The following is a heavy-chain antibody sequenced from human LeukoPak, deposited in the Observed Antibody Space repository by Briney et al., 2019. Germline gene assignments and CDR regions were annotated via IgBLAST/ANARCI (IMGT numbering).Heavy chain of an antibody. D-gene: IGHD3-10*01. CDR2: INYSGIT. CDR1: GDSISTYY. J-gene: IGHJ3*02. CDR3: ARGLWFAVPGAFDI. Sequence: SETLSLTCTVSGDSISTYYWSRIRQPPGKRLEWIGYINYSGITNYNPSLKSRVTISVDTSKNQFSLKLSSVTAADTAVYYCARGLWFAVPGAFDIWGRGTMVTVSS. V-gene: IGHV4-59*01.